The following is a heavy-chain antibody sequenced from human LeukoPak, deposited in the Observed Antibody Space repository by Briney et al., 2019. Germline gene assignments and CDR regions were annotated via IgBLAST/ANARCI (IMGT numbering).Heavy chain of an antibody. CDR3: ARGPSSGYYYSAFDI. Sequence: TSETLSLTCTVYGGSFSGYYWSWLRQPPGKGLEWIGEINHSGSTNYNPSLKSRVTISVDTSKNQFSLKLSSVTAADTAVYYCARGPSSGYYYSAFDIWGQGTMVTVSS. D-gene: IGHD3-22*01. V-gene: IGHV4-34*01. CDR1: GGSFSGYY. CDR2: INHSGST. J-gene: IGHJ3*02.